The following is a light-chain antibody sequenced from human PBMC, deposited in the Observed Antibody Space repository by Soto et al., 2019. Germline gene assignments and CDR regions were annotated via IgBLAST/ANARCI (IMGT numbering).Light chain of an antibody. CDR2: GNS. V-gene: IGLV1-40*01. CDR3: QSYDSSLSGNYV. J-gene: IGLJ1*01. Sequence: QSVLTQPPSVSGAPGQRVTISCTGSSSNIGAGYDVHWYQQLPGTAPKLLIYGNSTRPSGVPDRFSGSKSGTSASLAITGLQAEDEADYYCQSYDSSLSGNYVFGTGTKLTVL. CDR1: SSNIGAGYD.